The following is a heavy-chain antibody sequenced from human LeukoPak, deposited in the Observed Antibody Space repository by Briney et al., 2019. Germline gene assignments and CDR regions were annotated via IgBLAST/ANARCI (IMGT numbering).Heavy chain of an antibody. D-gene: IGHD2-15*01. CDR3: APPIVVVVAAGGY. CDR1: GFTFNTYG. CDR2: VNEDGSET. J-gene: IGHJ4*02. Sequence: GGSLRLSCEASGFTFNTYGIHWVRQAPGKGRGWVSRVNEDGSETNYADSVKGRLTISRDNAKNTAYLEMDSLRVEDTAVYYCAPPIVVVVAAGGYWGQGTLVTVSS. V-gene: IGHV3-74*01.